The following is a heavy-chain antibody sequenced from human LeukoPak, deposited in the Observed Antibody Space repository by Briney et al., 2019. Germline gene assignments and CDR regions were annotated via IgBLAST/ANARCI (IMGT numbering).Heavy chain of an antibody. V-gene: IGHV1-3*01. CDR3: ARLCSGGSCYYYFDY. D-gene: IGHD2-15*01. CDR2: INAGNGNT. Sequence: EALVKVSCKASGYTFTSYAMHWVRQAPGQRLEWMGWINAGNGNTKYSQKFQGRVTITRDTSASTAYMELGSLRSEDTAVYYCARLCSGGSCYYYFDYWGQGTLVTVSS. J-gene: IGHJ4*02. CDR1: GYTFTSYA.